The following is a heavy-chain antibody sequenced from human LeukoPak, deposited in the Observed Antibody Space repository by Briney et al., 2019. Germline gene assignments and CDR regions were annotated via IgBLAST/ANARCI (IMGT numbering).Heavy chain of an antibody. J-gene: IGHJ4*02. CDR3: ARARRILRNGFDY. CDR2: INHSGST. D-gene: IGHD5/OR15-5a*01. Sequence: ASETLSLTCAVYGGSFSGYYWSWIRQPPGKGLEWIGEINHSGSTNYNPSLKSRVTISVDTSKNQFSLKLSSVTAADPAVYYCARARRILRNGFDYWGQGTLVTVSS. V-gene: IGHV4-34*01. CDR1: GGSFSGYY.